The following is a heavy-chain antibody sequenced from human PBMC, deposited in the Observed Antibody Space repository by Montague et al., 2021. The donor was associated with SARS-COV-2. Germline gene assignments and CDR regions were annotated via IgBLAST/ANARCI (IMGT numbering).Heavy chain of an antibody. CDR3: ARGPYYYDSSGQFDP. Sequence: TLSLTCTVSGGSIRSSDNYWSWIRQHPGKGLEWIGYIYSSGTTYYNPSLRSRVTISVDTSKKQFSLKLSSVTAADTAVYYCARGPYYYDSSGQFDPWGQGVLVTVSS. CDR2: IYSSGTT. CDR1: GGSIRSSDNY. D-gene: IGHD3-22*01. V-gene: IGHV4-30-4*08. J-gene: IGHJ5*02.